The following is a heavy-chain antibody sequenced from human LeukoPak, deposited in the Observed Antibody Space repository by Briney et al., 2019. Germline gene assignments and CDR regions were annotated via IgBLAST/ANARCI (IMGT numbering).Heavy chain of an antibody. J-gene: IGHJ4*02. CDR1: GVSFSGYS. D-gene: IGHD3-10*01. V-gene: IGHV4-34*01. CDR3: ARAPRVRGVRFDY. CDR2: INHSGST. Sequence: SEPLSLTCAVYGVSFSGYSWTWIRQPPGKGLEWIGEINHSGSTNYNPPLKSRVTISVDTSKNQLSLHLRSVTAADTAVYYCARAPRVRGVRFDYWGQGTLVTVSS.